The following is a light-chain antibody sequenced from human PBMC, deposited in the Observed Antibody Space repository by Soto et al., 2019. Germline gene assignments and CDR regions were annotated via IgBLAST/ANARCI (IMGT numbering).Light chain of an antibody. CDR2: GAS. J-gene: IGKJ1*01. Sequence: IVITQSPATVSLSQGERATLSCRASQSMRSNVAWYQQKPGQAPRLLIYGASTRAAGIPARFSGSGSGTEFTLTITSLQSEDFAVYYCQEYDNWPRTFGQGTKVDIK. V-gene: IGKV3-15*01. CDR1: QSMRSN. CDR3: QEYDNWPRT.